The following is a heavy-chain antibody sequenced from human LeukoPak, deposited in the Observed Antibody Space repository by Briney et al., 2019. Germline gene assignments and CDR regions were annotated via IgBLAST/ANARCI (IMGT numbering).Heavy chain of an antibody. V-gene: IGHV3-23*01. CDR2: INGTAINT. CDR1: GFTIMNSA. Sequence: GGSLRLSRAASGFTIMNSAMNWVRQAPGKGLEGGSAINGTAINTDYTDSVKGRFTISRDYSKNILYLQMNSLRAEDTAVYYCLTRSLVAVSGNYYMDVWGKGTTVTVSS. D-gene: IGHD6-19*01. CDR3: LTRSLVAVSGNYYMDV. J-gene: IGHJ6*03.